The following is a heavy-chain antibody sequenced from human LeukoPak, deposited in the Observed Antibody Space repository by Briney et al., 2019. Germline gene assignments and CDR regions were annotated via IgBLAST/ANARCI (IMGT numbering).Heavy chain of an antibody. CDR2: ISDSGSKT. Sequence: GGSLRLSCAASGFIFNTYPMTWVRQAPGKGLEWVSGISDSGSKTYYADSVKGRFTISRDNSKNTLYLQMTGLRVDDTAVYYCAKDPLPHADPSTAFDYWGQGTPVTVSS. V-gene: IGHV3-23*01. D-gene: IGHD2-21*02. CDR3: AKDPLPHADPSTAFDY. CDR1: GFIFNTYP. J-gene: IGHJ4*02.